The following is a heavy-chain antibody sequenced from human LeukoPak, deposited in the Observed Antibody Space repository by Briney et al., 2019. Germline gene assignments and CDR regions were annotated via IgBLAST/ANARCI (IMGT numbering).Heavy chain of an antibody. Sequence: SETLSLTCTVSGGSISSYYWSWIRQPPGKGLEWIGYIYYSGSANYNPSLKSRVTISVDTSKNQFSLKLSSVTAADTAVYYCARLVKRATVTTYGAHFDYWGQGTLVTVSS. CDR1: GGSISSYY. J-gene: IGHJ4*02. CDR3: ARLVKRATVTTYGAHFDY. CDR2: IYYSGSA. V-gene: IGHV4-59*08. D-gene: IGHD4-17*01.